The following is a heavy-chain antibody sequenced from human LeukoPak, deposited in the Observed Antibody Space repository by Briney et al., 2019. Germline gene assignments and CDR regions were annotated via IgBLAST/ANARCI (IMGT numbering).Heavy chain of an antibody. V-gene: IGHV3-23*01. CDR2: ISGSIGST. D-gene: IGHD6-13*01. J-gene: IGHJ4*02. CDR1: RLTFNTYA. Sequence: GGSLRFSSAASRLTFNTYARIWLRQAPGKELKWISAISGSIGSTYYADCVKVRFAISRDNSKNTLYLQMNSLRAEDTAVYYCAKDLSQQLVYYFDYWGQGTLVTVSS. CDR3: AKDLSQQLVYYFDY.